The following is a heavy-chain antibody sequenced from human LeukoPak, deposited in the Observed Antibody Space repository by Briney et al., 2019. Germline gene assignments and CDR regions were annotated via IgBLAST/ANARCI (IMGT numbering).Heavy chain of an antibody. CDR1: GGSISSGSYY. J-gene: IGHJ5*02. V-gene: IGHV4-61*02. CDR3: ASGRWNYVFDP. CDR2: IYTSGST. Sequence: TLSLTCTVSGGSISSGSYYWSWIRQPAGKGLEWIGRIYTSGSTNYNPSLKSRVTISVDTSKNQFSLKLSSVTAADTAVYYCASGRWNYVFDPWGQGTLVTVSS. D-gene: IGHD1-7*01.